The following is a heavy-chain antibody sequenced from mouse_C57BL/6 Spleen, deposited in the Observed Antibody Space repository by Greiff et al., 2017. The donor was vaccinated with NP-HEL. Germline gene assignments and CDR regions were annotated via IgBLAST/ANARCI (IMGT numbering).Heavy chain of an antibody. D-gene: IGHD4-1*01. CDR3: AGLGDY. V-gene: IGHV5-4*03. Sequence: DVMLVESGGGLVKPGGSLKLSCAASGFTFSSYAMSWVRQTPEKRLEWVATISDGGSYTYYPDNVKGRFTISRDNAKNNLYLQMSHLKSEDTAMYYCAGLGDYWGQGTTLTVSS. CDR2: ISDGGSYT. J-gene: IGHJ2*01. CDR1: GFTFSSYA.